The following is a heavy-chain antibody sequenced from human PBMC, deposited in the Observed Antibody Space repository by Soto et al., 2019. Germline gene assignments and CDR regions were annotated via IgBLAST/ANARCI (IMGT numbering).Heavy chain of an antibody. CDR3: ASTYYYDSSGYYFPR. J-gene: IGHJ4*02. CDR2: IKQDGSEK. Sequence: EVQLVKSGGGLVQPGGSLRLSCAASGFTFSSYWMSWVRQAPGKGLEWVANIKQDGSEKYYVDSVKGRFTISRDNAKNSLYLQMNSLRAEDTAVYYCASTYYYDSSGYYFPRWGQGTLVTVSS. V-gene: IGHV3-7*03. D-gene: IGHD3-22*01. CDR1: GFTFSSYW.